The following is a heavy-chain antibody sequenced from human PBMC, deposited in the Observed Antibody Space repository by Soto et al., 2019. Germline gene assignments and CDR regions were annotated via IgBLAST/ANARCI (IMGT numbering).Heavy chain of an antibody. CDR2: IIPIFGTA. CDR3: AREGWDYSTMVGGDARYYGMDV. D-gene: IGHD3-10*01. V-gene: IGHV1-69*13. Sequence: RASVKVSCKASGGTFSSYAISWVRQAPGQGLEWMGGIIPIFGTANYAQKFQGRVTITADESTSTAYMELSSLRSEDTAVYYCAREGWDYSTMVGGDARYYGMDVWGQGTTVTVS. J-gene: IGHJ6*02. CDR1: GGTFSSYA.